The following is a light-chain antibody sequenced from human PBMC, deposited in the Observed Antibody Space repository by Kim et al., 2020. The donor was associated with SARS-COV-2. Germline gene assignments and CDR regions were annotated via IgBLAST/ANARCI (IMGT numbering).Light chain of an antibody. CDR3: LQHNSYPWT. CDR2: DAS. CDR1: QDISIY. V-gene: IGKV1-33*01. J-gene: IGKJ1*01. Sequence: DIQMTQSPSSLSASVGDRVTITCQASQDISIYLNWYQHKPGKAPKLLIYDASNLETGVPSRFSGSGSGTNFSFTISSLQPEDFATYYCLQHNSYPWTFGQGTKVDIK.